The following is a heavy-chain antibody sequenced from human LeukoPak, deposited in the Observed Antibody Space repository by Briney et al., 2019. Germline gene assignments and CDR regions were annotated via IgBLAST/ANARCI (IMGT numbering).Heavy chain of an antibody. V-gene: IGHV3-23*01. CDR3: AKLTTHSSGWFDY. CDR2: ISGSGGST. CDR1: GFTFSSYA. D-gene: IGHD6-19*01. Sequence: GGSLRLSCAASGFTFSSYAMSWVRQAPGKGLEWVSAISGSGGSTYYAGSVKGRFTISRDNSKNTLYLQMNSLRAEDTAVYYCAKLTTHSSGWFDYWGQGTLVTVSS. J-gene: IGHJ4*02.